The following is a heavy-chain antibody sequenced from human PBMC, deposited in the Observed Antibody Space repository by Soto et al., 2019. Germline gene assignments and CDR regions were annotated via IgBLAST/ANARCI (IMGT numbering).Heavy chain of an antibody. V-gene: IGHV1-69*13. D-gene: IGHD3-22*01. CDR2: LFPLSLTP. J-gene: IGHJ4*02. CDR1: GRTFNNYA. Sequence: GASVKVSCKASGRTFNNYAISWVRQAPGIAFPLLALLFPLSLTPYHAQTFQGRLTISADQSTNTAYMELRSLRSEDTAVYYCATNYSFASGHYFIFEHWGQGTLVTVSS. CDR3: ATNYSFASGHYFIFEH.